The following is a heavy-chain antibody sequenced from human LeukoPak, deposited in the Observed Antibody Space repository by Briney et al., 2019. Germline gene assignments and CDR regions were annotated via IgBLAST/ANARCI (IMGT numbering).Heavy chain of an antibody. CDR3: ARVGDDYGDY. J-gene: IGHJ4*02. CDR1: GGSISSYY. D-gene: IGHD1-26*01. Sequence: SETLSLTCTVSGGSISSYYWSWIRPPAGKGLEWIGRIYTSGSTNYNPSLKSRVTISVDKSKNQFSLKLSSVTAADTAVYYCARVGDDYGDYWGQGTLVTVSS. CDR2: IYTSGST. V-gene: IGHV4-4*07.